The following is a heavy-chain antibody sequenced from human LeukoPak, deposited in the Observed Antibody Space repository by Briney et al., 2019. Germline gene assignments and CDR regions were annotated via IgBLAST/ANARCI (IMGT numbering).Heavy chain of an antibody. J-gene: IGHJ5*02. CDR3: ARHEVGYCSSPSCYGGNWLDP. CDR2: VYFSGTT. V-gene: IGHV4-39*01. CDR1: GGSVSSSSYY. Sequence: SETLSLTCTVSGGSVSSSSYYWGWIRQPLGKELEWIGRVYFSGTTYYNPSLKSRVTISVDTSKNQFSLKLNSVTAADTAVYYCARHEVGYCSSPSCYGGNWLDPWGQGTLVTVSS. D-gene: IGHD2-2*01.